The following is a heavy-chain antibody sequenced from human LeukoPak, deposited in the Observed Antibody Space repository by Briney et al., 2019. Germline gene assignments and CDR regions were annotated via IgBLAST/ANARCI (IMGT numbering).Heavy chain of an antibody. Sequence: GGSLRLSCAASGFSFSNYGMHWVRQAPGKGLDWVAVISYDGSTKYYADSVRGRFTISRDNSKNTLFLQMNSLRPEDTVVYYCAKPEATTDYWGQGTLVTVSS. CDR1: GFSFSNYG. V-gene: IGHV3-30*18. CDR3: AKPEATTDY. D-gene: IGHD1-1*01. CDR2: ISYDGSTK. J-gene: IGHJ4*02.